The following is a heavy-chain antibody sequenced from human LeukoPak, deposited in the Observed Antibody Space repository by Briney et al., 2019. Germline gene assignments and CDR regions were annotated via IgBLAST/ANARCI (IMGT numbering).Heavy chain of an antibody. V-gene: IGHV3-7*03. CDR3: ARDQYDTWSRRGNFDS. J-gene: IGHJ4*02. CDR2: IKLDGSEK. CDR1: GFTFGKYW. Sequence: GGSLRLSCVASGFTFGKYWMSWVCQAPGKGLEWVANIKLDGSEKNYVDSVKGRFTISRDNTKNSLYLQMNSLRVEDTAVFYCARDQYDTWSRRGNFDSWGQGTLVIVSS. D-gene: IGHD3-3*01.